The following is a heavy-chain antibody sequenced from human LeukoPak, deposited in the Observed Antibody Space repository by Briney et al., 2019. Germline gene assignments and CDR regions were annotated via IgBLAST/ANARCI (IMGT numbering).Heavy chain of an antibody. CDR2: INPNSGGT. CDR3: ARSRSLIAAAAPKGGYYYGMDV. V-gene: IGHV1-2*02. D-gene: IGHD6-13*01. CDR1: GYTFTGYY. J-gene: IGHJ6*02. Sequence: ASVKVSCKASGYTFTGYYMHWVRQAPGQGLEWMGWINPNSGGTNYAQKLQGRVTMTTDTSTSTAYMELRSLRSDDTAVYYCARSRSLIAAAAPKGGYYYGMDVWGQGTTVTVSS.